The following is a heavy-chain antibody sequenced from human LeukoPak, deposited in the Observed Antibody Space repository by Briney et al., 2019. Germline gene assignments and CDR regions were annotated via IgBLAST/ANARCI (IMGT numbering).Heavy chain of an antibody. D-gene: IGHD1-26*01. J-gene: IGHJ4*02. CDR3: ARGNWDSGSNYFDF. CDR2: INAGDGNT. CDR1: GYTFRNYG. V-gene: IGHV1-3*01. Sequence: ASVKVSCKTSGYTFRNYGVHWVRQAPGHRVEWMGWINAGDGNTQSSQRFQGRVTITRDTSASTAHLELSSLISEDTAVYYCARGNWDSGSNYFDFWGQGTLVTVSS.